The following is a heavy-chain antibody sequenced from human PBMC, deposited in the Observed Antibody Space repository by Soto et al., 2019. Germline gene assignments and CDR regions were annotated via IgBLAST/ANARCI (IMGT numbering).Heavy chain of an antibody. CDR3: AKDGGERDYYYMDV. D-gene: IGHD3-16*01. CDR1: GFTFSSYA. J-gene: IGHJ6*03. V-gene: IGHV3-23*01. CDR2: ISGSGGST. Sequence: PGGSLRLSCAASGFTFSSYAMSWVRQAPGKGLEWVSAISGSGGSTYYADSVKGRFTISRDNSKNTLYLQMNSLRAEYTAVYYCAKDGGERDYYYMDVSIKGTTVTVSS.